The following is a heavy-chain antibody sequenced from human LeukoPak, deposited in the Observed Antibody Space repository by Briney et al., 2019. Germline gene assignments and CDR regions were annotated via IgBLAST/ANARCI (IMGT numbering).Heavy chain of an antibody. Sequence: SETLSLTCAVYGGSFSGYYWSWIRQPPGKGLEWIGEINHSGSTNYNPSLKSRVTISVDTSKNQFSLKLSSVTAADTAVYYCARDVRYSSSWYPFDYWGQGTLVTVSS. V-gene: IGHV4-34*01. D-gene: IGHD6-13*01. CDR2: INHSGST. J-gene: IGHJ4*02. CDR1: GGSFSGYY. CDR3: ARDVRYSSSWYPFDY.